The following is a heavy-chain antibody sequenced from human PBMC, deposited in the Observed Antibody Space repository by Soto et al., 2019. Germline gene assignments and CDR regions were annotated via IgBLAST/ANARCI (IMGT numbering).Heavy chain of an antibody. CDR1: GGSFRDHY. CDR3: ARHVPYCSDTSHCAYGMDV. V-gene: IGHV4-59*08. D-gene: IGHD2-2*01. Sequence: SETLSLTCSVSGGSFRDHYWSWIRQPPGKGLEWIGYIYYSGSTNYNPSLKSRVTISVDTSKNQFSLKLSSVTAADTAVYYCARHVPYCSDTSHCAYGMDVWGQGTTVTVSS. CDR2: IYYSGST. J-gene: IGHJ6*02.